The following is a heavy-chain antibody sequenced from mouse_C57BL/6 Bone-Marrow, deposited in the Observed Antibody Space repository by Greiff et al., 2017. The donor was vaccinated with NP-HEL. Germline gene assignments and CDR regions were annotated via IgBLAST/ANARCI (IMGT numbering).Heavy chain of an antibody. D-gene: IGHD1-1*01. Sequence: EVMLVESGGGLVQPGGSMKLSCVASGFTFSNYWMNWVRQSPETGLEWVAQIRLKSDNYATHYAESVKGRFTISRDDSKSSVYLQMNNLRAEDTGIYYGTGDTTVVEGFAYWGQGTLVTVSA. CDR1: GFTFSNYW. V-gene: IGHV6-3*01. CDR3: TGDTTVVEGFAY. CDR2: IRLKSDNYAT. J-gene: IGHJ3*01.